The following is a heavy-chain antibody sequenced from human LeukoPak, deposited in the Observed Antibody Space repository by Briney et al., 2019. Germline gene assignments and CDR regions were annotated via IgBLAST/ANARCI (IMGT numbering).Heavy chain of an antibody. V-gene: IGHV3-23*01. CDR3: AKMGRIVVVPAAIRG. CDR1: KFIFSEYA. Sequence: GGSLRLSCAASKFIFSEYAMSWVRQAPGKGLEWVSAISGSGGSTYYADSVKGRFTISRDNSKNTLYLQMNSLRAEDTAVYYCAKMGRIVVVPAAIRGWGQGTLVTVSS. J-gene: IGHJ4*02. D-gene: IGHD2-2*02. CDR2: ISGSGGST.